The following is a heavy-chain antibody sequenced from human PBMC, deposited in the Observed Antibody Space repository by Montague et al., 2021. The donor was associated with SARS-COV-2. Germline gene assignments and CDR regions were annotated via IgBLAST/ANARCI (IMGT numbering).Heavy chain of an antibody. CDR3: ARGRPVQGSFRHFDSISSGALDI. Sequence: SETLSLTCAVSRGSFSNYYWTWIRQSPGKGLEWISEINQCGAPNYTPSXXSRVTISLDTSKKQISLNLNSVTVADTAVFFCARGRPVQGSFRHFDSISSGALDIWAQGSLVIVSS. D-gene: IGHD3-9*01. CDR1: RGSFSNYY. V-gene: IGHV4-34*01. J-gene: IGHJ3*02. CDR2: INQCGAP.